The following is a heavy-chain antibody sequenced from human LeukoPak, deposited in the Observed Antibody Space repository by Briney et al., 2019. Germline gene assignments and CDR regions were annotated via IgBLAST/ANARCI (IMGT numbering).Heavy chain of an antibody. CDR1: GFSISDYY. CDR3: AKWCSSTSCPGDDFDY. V-gene: IGHV3-11*01. D-gene: IGHD2-2*01. Sequence: GGSLRLSCAASGFSISDYYMGWIRQGPGKGLEWLSYISRGSGDISYADSVKGRFTISRDNAKQSLSLQMNSLRAEDTAVYYCAKWCSSTSCPGDDFDYWGQGTLVTVSS. CDR2: ISRGSGDI. J-gene: IGHJ4*02.